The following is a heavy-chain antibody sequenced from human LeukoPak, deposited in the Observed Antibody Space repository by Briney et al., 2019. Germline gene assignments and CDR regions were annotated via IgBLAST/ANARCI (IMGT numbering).Heavy chain of an antibody. CDR1: GGSISSYY. J-gene: IGHJ6*03. D-gene: IGHD6-19*01. CDR3: ARGLYSSGWLGDYYYYYMDV. Sequence: SETLSLTCTVSGGSISSYYWSWIRQPPGKGLEWIGYIYYSGSTNYNPSLKSRVTMSVDTSKNQFSLKLSSVTAADTAVYYCARGLYSSGWLGDYYYYYMDVWGKGTTVTVSS. CDR2: IYYSGST. V-gene: IGHV4-59*12.